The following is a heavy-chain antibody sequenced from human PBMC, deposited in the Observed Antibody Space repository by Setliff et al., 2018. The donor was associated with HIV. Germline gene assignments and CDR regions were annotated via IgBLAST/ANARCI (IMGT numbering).Heavy chain of an antibody. CDR2: ILYDGSNK. V-gene: IGHV3-30*03. CDR1: GFTFSSYG. CDR3: ARDTGQLVYYFDS. Sequence: PGGSLRLSCAASGFTFSSYGMNWVRQAPGKGLEWVAVILYDGSNKYYADSVKGRFTISRDNLKKRVYLQMSSLRAEDTAVYFCARDTGQLVYYFDSWGQGTLVTVSS. J-gene: IGHJ4*02. D-gene: IGHD6-6*01.